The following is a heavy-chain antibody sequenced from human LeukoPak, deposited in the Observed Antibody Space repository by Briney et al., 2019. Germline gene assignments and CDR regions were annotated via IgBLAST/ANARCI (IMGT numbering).Heavy chain of an antibody. V-gene: IGHV1-69*13. Sequence: SVKVSCKASGGTFSSYAISWVRQAPGQGLEWMGGIIPFFGTANFAQKFQGRVTITADESTSTAYMELSSLRSEDTAVYYCALLDTAMVPIAEYFHHWGQGTLVTVSS. CDR1: GGTFSSYA. CDR2: IIPFFGTA. D-gene: IGHD5-18*01. J-gene: IGHJ1*01. CDR3: ALLDTAMVPIAEYFHH.